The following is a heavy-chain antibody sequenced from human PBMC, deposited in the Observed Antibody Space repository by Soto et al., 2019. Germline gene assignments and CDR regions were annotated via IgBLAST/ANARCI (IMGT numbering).Heavy chain of an antibody. CDR3: AKGLINGRWYAED. V-gene: IGHV3-23*01. D-gene: IGHD6-13*01. CDR1: GFTFSSCV. J-gene: IGHJ4*02. Sequence: EVHLLESGGGLVHPGESLRLSCGASGFTFSSCVMTWVRQAPGKGLEWFSCITDSGTGTYYADSVKGRFTISRDNSKNTMYLQMNNLRAEDTGVYYCAKGLINGRWYAEDWGQGTLVTVSS. CDR2: ITDSGTGT.